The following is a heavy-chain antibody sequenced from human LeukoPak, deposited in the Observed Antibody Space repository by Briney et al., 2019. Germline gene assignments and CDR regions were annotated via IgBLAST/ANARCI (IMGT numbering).Heavy chain of an antibody. J-gene: IGHJ3*02. CDR1: GYSFTSYW. D-gene: IGHD3-22*01. Sequence: PGESLKISCKGSGYSFTSYWIGWVRQMPGKGLEWMGIIYPGDSDTRYSPSFQGQVTISADKSISTAYLQWSSLKASDTAMYYCARLEYYDSVTPVFSAFDIWGQGTMVTVSS. CDR2: IYPGDSDT. CDR3: ARLEYYDSVTPVFSAFDI. V-gene: IGHV5-51*01.